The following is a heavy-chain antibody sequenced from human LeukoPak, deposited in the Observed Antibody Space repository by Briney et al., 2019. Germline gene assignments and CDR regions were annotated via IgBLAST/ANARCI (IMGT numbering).Heavy chain of an antibody. D-gene: IGHD6-13*01. Sequence: ASVKVSCKASGYTFTNYAMQWVRQAPGQSLEWMGWINAGNGNTKYSQKFQGRVTITRVTSTSTAYMELRSLRSDDAAVYYCGVIAAAKERYFDLWGRGTLVTVSS. J-gene: IGHJ2*01. CDR1: GYTFTNYA. CDR2: INAGNGNT. V-gene: IGHV1-3*01. CDR3: GVIAAAKERYFDL.